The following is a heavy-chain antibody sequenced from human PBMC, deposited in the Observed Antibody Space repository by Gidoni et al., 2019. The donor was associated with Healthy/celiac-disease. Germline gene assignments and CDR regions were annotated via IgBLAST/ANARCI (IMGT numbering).Heavy chain of an antibody. D-gene: IGHD4-17*01. Sequence: QVQLVQSGAEVKKPGASVKVSCKASGYTFTSYAMHWVRQAPGQRLEWMGWINAGNGNTKYSQKFQGRVTITRDTSASTAYMELSSLRSEDTAVYYCARDRGHTVTTMGYWGQGTLVTVSS. CDR1: GYTFTSYA. CDR2: INAGNGNT. V-gene: IGHV1-3*01. J-gene: IGHJ4*02. CDR3: ARDRGHTVTTMGY.